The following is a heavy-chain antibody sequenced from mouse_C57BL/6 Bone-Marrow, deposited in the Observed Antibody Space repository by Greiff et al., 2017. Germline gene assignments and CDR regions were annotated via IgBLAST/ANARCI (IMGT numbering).Heavy chain of an antibody. CDR1: GYTFTSYW. V-gene: IGHV1-69*01. Sequence: QVQLQQPGAELVMPGASVKLSCKASGYTFTSYWMHWVKQRPGQGLEWIGEIDPSDSDTNYNQKFKGKSTLTVDKSSSTAYMQLSSLTSEDSAVYYCAVPIYYDFYWYFDVWGTGTTVTVSS. D-gene: IGHD2-4*01. J-gene: IGHJ1*03. CDR2: IDPSDSDT. CDR3: AVPIYYDFYWYFDV.